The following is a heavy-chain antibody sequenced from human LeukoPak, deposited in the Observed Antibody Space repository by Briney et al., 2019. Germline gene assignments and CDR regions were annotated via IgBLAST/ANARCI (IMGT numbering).Heavy chain of an antibody. Sequence: GGSLRLSCAASGFTFSSYGMHWVRQAPGKGLEWGAFIRYDGSNKYYADSVKGRFTISRDNSKNTLYLQMNSLRAEDTAMYYCARDFMYSSSCTGCWGQGTLVTVSS. J-gene: IGHJ4*02. V-gene: IGHV3-30*02. CDR1: GFTFSSYG. D-gene: IGHD6-13*01. CDR2: IRYDGSNK. CDR3: ARDFMYSSSCTGC.